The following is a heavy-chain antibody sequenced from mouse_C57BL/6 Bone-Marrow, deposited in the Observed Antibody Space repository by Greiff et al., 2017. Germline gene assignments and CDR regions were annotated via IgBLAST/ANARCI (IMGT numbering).Heavy chain of an antibody. J-gene: IGHJ2*01. CDR3: ARDNIFAY. CDR2: INYDGSST. CDR1: GFTFSDYY. V-gene: IGHV5-16*01. Sequence: EVQLVESEGGLVQPGSSMKLSCTASGFTFSDYYMAWVRQVPEKGLEWVANINYDGSSTYYLDSLKSRFIISRDNAKNILYLQMSSLKSDVTATYYCARDNIFAYRGQGTTLTVST.